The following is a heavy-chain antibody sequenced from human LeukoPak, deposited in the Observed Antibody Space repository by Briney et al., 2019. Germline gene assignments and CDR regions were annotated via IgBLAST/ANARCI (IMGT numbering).Heavy chain of an antibody. V-gene: IGHV4-4*02. CDR2: IFPSAAT. D-gene: IGHD3-22*01. CDR1: GGSITSSNC. Sequence: SGTLSLTCAVSGGSITSSNCWSWVGQPPGKGREWIGEIFPSAATTYNPSLKSRVTISVDKSKNHFSLKLSSVTAADTAVYYCATAPYYDSSGYHSAYFEYWGHGTLVTVSS. CDR3: ATAPYYDSSGYHSAYFEY. J-gene: IGHJ4*01.